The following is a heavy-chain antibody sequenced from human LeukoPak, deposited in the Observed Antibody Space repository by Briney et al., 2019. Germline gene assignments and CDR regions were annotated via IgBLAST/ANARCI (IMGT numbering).Heavy chain of an antibody. CDR1: WGALSGFF. V-gene: IGHV4-34*01. CDR2: INQFWST. J-gene: IGHJ6*02. Sequence: SENLFLTCTGYWGALSGFFLGLVRPPPGERLEWIGGINQFWSTNYNPSLKSRVTISVDTSKNQFSLKLSSVTAADTAVYYCARGGIPQWLVPHYYYYYGMDVWGQGTTVTVSS. D-gene: IGHD6-19*01. CDR3: ARGGIPQWLVPHYYYYYGMDV.